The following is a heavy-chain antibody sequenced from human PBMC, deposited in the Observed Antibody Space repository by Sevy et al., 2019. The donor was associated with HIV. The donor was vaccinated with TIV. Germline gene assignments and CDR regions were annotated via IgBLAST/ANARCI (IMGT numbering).Heavy chain of an antibody. D-gene: IGHD6-6*01. CDR3: ARVGRQLVRGDP. J-gene: IGHJ5*02. V-gene: IGHV1-2*02. CDR2: INPKSGGT. CDR1: GYTFTGYY. Sequence: ASVKVSCKASGYTFTGYYMHWVRQAPGQDLEWMGWINPKSGGTNYPQKFQGRVTMTRDTCISTANMELSRLRSDDTAVYYCARVGRQLVRGDPWGQGTLVTVSS.